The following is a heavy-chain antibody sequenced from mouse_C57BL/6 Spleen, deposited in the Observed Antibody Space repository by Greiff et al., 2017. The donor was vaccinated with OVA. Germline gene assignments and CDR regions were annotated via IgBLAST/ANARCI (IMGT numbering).Heavy chain of an antibody. V-gene: IGHV6-6*01. CDR2: IRNKANNHAT. CDR3: TGGSSYSAWFAY. Sequence: EVKLVESGGGLVQPGGSMKLSCAASGFTFSDAWMDWVRQSPEKGLEWVAEIRNKANNHATYYAESVKGRFTISRDDSKSSVYLQMNSLRAEDTGIYYCTGGSSYSAWFAYWGQGTLVTVSA. D-gene: IGHD1-1*01. J-gene: IGHJ3*01. CDR1: GFTFSDAW.